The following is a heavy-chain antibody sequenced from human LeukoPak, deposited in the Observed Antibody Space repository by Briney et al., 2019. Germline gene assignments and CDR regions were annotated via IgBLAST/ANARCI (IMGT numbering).Heavy chain of an antibody. CDR1: GYTFTSYG. CDR2: INVYSGNI. CDR3: ARGGYSGYVELDY. Sequence: GASVKVSCTASGYTFTSYGISWVRQAPGQGLEWMGWINVYSGNINYAQNLQGRVTMTTDKSTSTAYMELRSLRFDDTAVYYCARGGYSGYVELDYWGQGTLVTVSS. V-gene: IGHV1-18*01. D-gene: IGHD5-12*01. J-gene: IGHJ4*02.